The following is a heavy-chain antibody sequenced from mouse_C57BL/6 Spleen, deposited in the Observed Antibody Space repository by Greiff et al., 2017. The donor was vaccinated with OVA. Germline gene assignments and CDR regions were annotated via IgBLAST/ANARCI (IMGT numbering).Heavy chain of an antibody. CDR2: IDPETGGT. V-gene: IGHV1-15*01. Sequence: VQVVESGAELVRPGASVTLSCKASGYTFTDYEMHWVKQTPVHGLEWIGAIDPETGGTAYNQKFKGKAILTADKSSSTAYMELRSLTSEDSAVYYCTRLLGYWGQGTTLTVSS. CDR3: TRLLGY. CDR1: GYTFTDYE. D-gene: IGHD2-12*01. J-gene: IGHJ2*01.